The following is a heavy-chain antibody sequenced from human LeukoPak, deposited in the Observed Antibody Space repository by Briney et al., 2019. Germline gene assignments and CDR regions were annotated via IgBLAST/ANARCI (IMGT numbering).Heavy chain of an antibody. D-gene: IGHD5-18*01. CDR1: GFTFSNAW. Sequence: GGSLRLSCAASGFTFSNAWMSWVRQAPGKGLEWVGRIKSKTDGGTTDYAAPVKGRFTISRDDSENTLYLQMNSLKTEDTAVYYCTTSGYSYGMPFDYWGQGTLVTVSS. J-gene: IGHJ4*02. CDR3: TTSGYSYGMPFDY. V-gene: IGHV3-15*01. CDR2: IKSKTDGGTT.